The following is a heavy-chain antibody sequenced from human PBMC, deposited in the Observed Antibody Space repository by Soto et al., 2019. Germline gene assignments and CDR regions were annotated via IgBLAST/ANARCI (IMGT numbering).Heavy chain of an antibody. CDR2: ISSNGGST. CDR1: GFTFSSYS. J-gene: IGHJ4*02. Sequence: EVQLVESGGGLVKPGGSLRLSCAASGFTFSSYSMNWVRQAPGKGLEYVSAISSNGGSTYYADSVKGRFTISRDNSKNTLYLQMSSLRAEDTAVYYCVKDAHILTGYCYWGQGTLVTVSS. D-gene: IGHD3-9*01. CDR3: VKDAHILTGYCY. V-gene: IGHV3-64D*06.